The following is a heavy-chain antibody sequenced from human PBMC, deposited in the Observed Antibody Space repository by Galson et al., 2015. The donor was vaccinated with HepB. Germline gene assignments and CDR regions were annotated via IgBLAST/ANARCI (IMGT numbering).Heavy chain of an antibody. V-gene: IGHV4-59*01. CDR2: IYYSGST. D-gene: IGHD2-2*01. J-gene: IGHJ4*02. CDR3: ARGGVVPAAEIDY. CDR1: GGSISSYY. Sequence: ETLSLTCTVSGGSISSYYWSWIRQPPGKGLEWIGYIYYSGSTNYNPSLKSRVTISVDTSKNQFSLKLSSVTAADTAVYYCARGGVVPAAEIDYWGQGTLVTVSS.